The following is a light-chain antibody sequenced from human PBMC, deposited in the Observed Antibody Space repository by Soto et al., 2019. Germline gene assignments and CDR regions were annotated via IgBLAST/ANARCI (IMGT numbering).Light chain of an antibody. Sequence: DIQMTQSPSTLSASVGDRVTITCRASQRISSWLAWYQQRPGKVPRLLIYKASTLESGVPSRFSGSGSGTEFTLTISSLQPDDFATYYCQLYNSPPWTFGPGTKVEIK. CDR3: QLYNSPPWT. CDR1: QRISSW. J-gene: IGKJ1*01. CDR2: KAS. V-gene: IGKV1-5*03.